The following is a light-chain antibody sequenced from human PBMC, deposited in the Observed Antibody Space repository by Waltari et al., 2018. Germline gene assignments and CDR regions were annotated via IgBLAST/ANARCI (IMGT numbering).Light chain of an antibody. CDR1: SSNIGSNT. Sequence: QSVLTQPPSASGTPGQRVTISCSGSSSNIGSNTVNWYQQLPGTAPKLLIYSNNQLPSGVPDRVAGSKSGTSASLAISGLQSEDEADYYCAAGDDSLNGVVFGGGTKLTVL. J-gene: IGLJ2*01. CDR2: SNN. V-gene: IGLV1-44*01. CDR3: AAGDDSLNGVV.